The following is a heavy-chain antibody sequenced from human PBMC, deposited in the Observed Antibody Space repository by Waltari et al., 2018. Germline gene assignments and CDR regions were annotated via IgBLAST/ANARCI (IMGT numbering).Heavy chain of an antibody. V-gene: IGHV1-69-2*01. CDR3: ATLPYYYDSSGPPY. CDR1: GYTFTDYY. Sequence: EVQLVQSGAEVKKPGATVKISCKASGYTFTDYYMHWVQQAPGKGLEWMGRGDPEDGETIYAEKFQGRVTITTDTSTDTAYMELSSLRSEDTAVYYCATLPYYYDSSGPPYWGQGTLVTVSS. D-gene: IGHD3-22*01. CDR2: GDPEDGET. J-gene: IGHJ4*02.